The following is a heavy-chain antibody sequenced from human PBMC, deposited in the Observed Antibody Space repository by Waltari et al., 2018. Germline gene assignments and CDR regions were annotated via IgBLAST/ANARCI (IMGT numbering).Heavy chain of an antibody. CDR3: ARMRSNTARDYFDY. CDR2: ILHIFGTA. CDR1: GGTFSSYP. Sequence: QVQLVQAGAEVKKPGSSVKVSCTASGGTFSSYPIRWWPEATGQVLEWMGGILHIFGTANYAQKFQGRVTITADKSTSTAYMELSSLRSEDTAVYYCARMRSNTARDYFDYWGQGTLVTVSS. J-gene: IGHJ4*02. V-gene: IGHV1-69*14. D-gene: IGHD6-6*01.